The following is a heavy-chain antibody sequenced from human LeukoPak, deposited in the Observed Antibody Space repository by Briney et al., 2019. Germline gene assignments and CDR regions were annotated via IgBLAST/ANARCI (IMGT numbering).Heavy chain of an antibody. CDR3: ARYSSGWYHFDS. Sequence: GASVKVSCKASGYTFTGYYMHWVRQAPGQGLEWMGWISAYNGNTNYAQKLQGRVTMITDTSTSTAYMELRSLRSDDTAAYYCARYSSGWYHFDSWGQGTLVTVSS. CDR1: GYTFTGYY. CDR2: ISAYNGNT. D-gene: IGHD6-19*01. V-gene: IGHV1-18*04. J-gene: IGHJ4*02.